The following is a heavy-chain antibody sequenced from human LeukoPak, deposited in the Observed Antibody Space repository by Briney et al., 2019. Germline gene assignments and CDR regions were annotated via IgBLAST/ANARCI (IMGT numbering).Heavy chain of an antibody. J-gene: IGHJ6*02. CDR1: GGSVSSGSYY. CDR2: IYYSGST. Sequence: SETLSLTCTVSGGSVSSGSYYWSWIRQPPGKGLEWIGYIYYSGSTNYNPSLKSRVTISVDTSKNQFSLKLSSVTAADTAVYYCARAGRDFWSGYYSYYYYYGMDVWGQGTTVTVSS. CDR3: ARAGRDFWSGYYSYYYYYGMDV. D-gene: IGHD3-3*01. V-gene: IGHV4-61*01.